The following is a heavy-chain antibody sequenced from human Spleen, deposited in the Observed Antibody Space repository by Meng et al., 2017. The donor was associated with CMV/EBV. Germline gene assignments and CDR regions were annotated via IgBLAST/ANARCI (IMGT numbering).Heavy chain of an antibody. CDR1: GGSFSIDYW. D-gene: IGHD3-22*01. CDR3: ARNGHYSLDS. V-gene: IGHV4-4*02. CDR2: LHHSGTT. Sequence: SLTCAVSGGSFSIDYWWCWVRQAPGKGLQWLGELHHSGTTTYNPSLNSRVTFSLDKSKNEFSLKLTSVTVADTAVYYCARNGHYSLDSWSQGTLVTVSS. J-gene: IGHJ4*02.